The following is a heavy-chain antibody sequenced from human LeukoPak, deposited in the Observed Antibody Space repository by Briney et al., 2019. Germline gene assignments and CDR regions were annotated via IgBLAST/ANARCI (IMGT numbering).Heavy chain of an antibody. V-gene: IGHV4-30-2*01. CDR2: IYHSGST. CDR1: GGSISSGGYY. CDR3: ARATANGGEVIGPAYFDY. Sequence: RPSETLSLTCTVSGGSISSGGYYWSWIRQPPGKGLEWIGYIYHSGSTYYNPSLKSRVTISVDRSKNQFSLKLSSVTAADTAVYYCARATANGGEVIGPAYFDYWGQGTLVTVSS. D-gene: IGHD3-10*01. J-gene: IGHJ4*02.